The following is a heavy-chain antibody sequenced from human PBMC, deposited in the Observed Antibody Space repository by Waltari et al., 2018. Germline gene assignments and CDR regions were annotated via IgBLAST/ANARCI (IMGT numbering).Heavy chain of an antibody. Sequence: QVQLQESGPGLVKPSETLSLTCTVSGGSISSYYWSWIRQPPGKGLEWIGYIYYSGSIICTPTLKSRVTISVDTSKNQFSLKLSSVTAADTAVYYCVRDRFGRSLYYYGMDVWGQGTTVTVSS. V-gene: IGHV4-59*01. J-gene: IGHJ6*02. CDR3: VRDRFGRSLYYYGMDV. D-gene: IGHD3-10*01. CDR2: IYYSGSI. CDR1: GGSISSYY.